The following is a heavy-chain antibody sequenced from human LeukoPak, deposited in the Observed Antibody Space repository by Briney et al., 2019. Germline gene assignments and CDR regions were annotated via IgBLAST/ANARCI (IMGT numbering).Heavy chain of an antibody. Sequence: PSQTLSLTCTVSGGSISSGSYYWSWIRQPAGKGLEWIGRIYTSGSTNYNPSLKCRVTISVDTSKNQFSLKLSSVTAADTAVYYCARLSGYDWESSYDYWGQGTLVTVSS. V-gene: IGHV4-61*02. CDR3: ARLSGYDWESSYDY. CDR2: IYTSGST. CDR1: GGSISSGSYY. J-gene: IGHJ4*02. D-gene: IGHD5-12*01.